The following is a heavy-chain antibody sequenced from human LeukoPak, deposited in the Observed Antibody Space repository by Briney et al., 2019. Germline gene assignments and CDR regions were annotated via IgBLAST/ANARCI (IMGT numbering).Heavy chain of an antibody. CDR2: IIPIFGTA. J-gene: IGHJ4*02. V-gene: IGHV1-69*13. CDR3: ARDPLNYYDSSGYSPLLDY. CDR1: GGTFSSYA. D-gene: IGHD3-22*01. Sequence: SVKVSCKASGGTFSSYAISWVRQAPGQGLEWIGGIIPIFGTANYAQKFQGRVTITADESTSTAYMELSSLRSEDTAVYYCARDPLNYYDSSGYSPLLDYWGQGTLVTVSS.